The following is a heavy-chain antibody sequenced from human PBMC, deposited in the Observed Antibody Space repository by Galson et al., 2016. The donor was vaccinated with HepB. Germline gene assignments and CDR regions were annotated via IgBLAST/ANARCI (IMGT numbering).Heavy chain of an antibody. D-gene: IGHD7-27*01. CDR2: TYYRSKWYN. V-gene: IGHV6-1*01. CDR3: ARAEANWDGGGDNWFDP. CDR1: GDSVSSDGAA. J-gene: IGHJ5*02. Sequence: CAISGDSVSSDGAAWNWIRQSPSRGLEWLGRTYYRSKWYNAYALFVKSRITINPDTSKNQFSLQLNSVTPEDTAVYYCARAEANWDGGGDNWFDPWGQGTLVTVSS.